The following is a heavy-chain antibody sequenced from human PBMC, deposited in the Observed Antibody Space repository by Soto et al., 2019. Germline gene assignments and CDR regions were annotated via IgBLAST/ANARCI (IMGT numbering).Heavy chain of an antibody. CDR3: SRSPRGEILVS. CDR1: GFIFSDHY. J-gene: IGHJ5*02. D-gene: IGHD3-16*02. CDR2: IRNKERSYTT. Sequence: PGGSLRLSCAASGFIFSDHYMDWVRQAPGKGLEWIGRIRNKERSYTTEYAASVKGRFTISRDDAENSLHLQMNSLQTEDTAVYYCSRSPRGEILVSWGQGTLVTVS. V-gene: IGHV3-72*01.